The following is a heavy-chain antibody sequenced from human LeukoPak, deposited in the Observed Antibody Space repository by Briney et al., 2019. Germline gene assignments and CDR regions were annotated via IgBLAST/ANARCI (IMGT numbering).Heavy chain of an antibody. Sequence: SETLSLTCAVYGGSFSGYNWNWIRQPPGKGLEWIGEISHSGATNCNPALKSRVTMSVDTSKNQFSLKLISVTAADTAVYYCARGLPRVASTDYWGQGTLVTVSS. V-gene: IGHV4-34*01. CDR3: ARGLPRVASTDY. CDR1: GGSFSGYN. CDR2: ISHSGAT. D-gene: IGHD5-12*01. J-gene: IGHJ4*02.